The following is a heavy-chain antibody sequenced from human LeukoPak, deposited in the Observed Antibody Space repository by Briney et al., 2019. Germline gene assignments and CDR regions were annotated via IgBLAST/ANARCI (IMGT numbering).Heavy chain of an antibody. Sequence: ASVTVSCKSSGYTFTLYYMHWVRQAPGQGLEWMGWINPNSGGTNYAQKFQGRVTMTRDTSISTAYMELSRLRSDDTAVYYCARDTIYDFWSGYHDYWGQGTLVTVSS. CDR1: GYTFTLYY. J-gene: IGHJ4*02. D-gene: IGHD3-3*01. CDR3: ARDTIYDFWSGYHDY. V-gene: IGHV1-2*02. CDR2: INPNSGGT.